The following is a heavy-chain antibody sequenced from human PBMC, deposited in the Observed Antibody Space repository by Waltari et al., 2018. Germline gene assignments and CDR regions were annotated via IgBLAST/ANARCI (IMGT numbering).Heavy chain of an antibody. CDR1: GGSFSGYY. V-gene: IGHV4-34*01. Sequence: QVQLQQWGAGLLKPSETLSLTCAVYGGSFSGYYWSWIRQPPGKGLEWIGEINHSGSNNYNPALKSRVTISVDTSKNQFSLKLSSVTAADTAVYYCARGRFNWAVTRGDAFDIWGQGTMVTVSS. CDR2: INHSGSN. J-gene: IGHJ3*02. CDR3: ARGRFNWAVTRGDAFDI. D-gene: IGHD1-1*01.